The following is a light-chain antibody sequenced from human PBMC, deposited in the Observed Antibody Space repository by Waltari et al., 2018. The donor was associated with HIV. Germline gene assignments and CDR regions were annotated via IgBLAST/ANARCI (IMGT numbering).Light chain of an antibody. V-gene: IGKV1-27*01. CDR3: QKYNTAPYT. Sequence: DIQMTKSPSSLSVSVGDRVIITCRASQDISNNLAWYQQKPGTVPKLLIYAASTLQSGVPSRFSGSGSGTDFTLTIDSLQPEDIATYYCQKYNTAPYTFGQGTNLEI. CDR1: QDISNN. CDR2: AAS. J-gene: IGKJ2*01.